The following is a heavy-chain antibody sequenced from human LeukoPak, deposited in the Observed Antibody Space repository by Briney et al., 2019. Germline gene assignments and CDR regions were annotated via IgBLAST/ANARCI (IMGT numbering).Heavy chain of an antibody. CDR2: INDVSSDI. CDR1: EFTFSLYA. D-gene: IGHD2-2*01. V-gene: IGHV3-21*05. J-gene: IGHJ4*02. CDR3: ARDTYQPGLIDC. Sequence: GGSLRLSCAASEFTFSLYAMNWVRQAPGKGLEWVSYINDVSSDIHYADSVKGRFTISRDNAKNTLYLQMNSLRAEDTAVYYCARDTYQPGLIDCWGQGTLVTVSS.